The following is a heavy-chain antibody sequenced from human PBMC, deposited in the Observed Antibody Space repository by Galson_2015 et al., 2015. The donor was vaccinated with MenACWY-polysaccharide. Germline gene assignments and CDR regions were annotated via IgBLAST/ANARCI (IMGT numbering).Heavy chain of an antibody. Sequence: SETLSLTCAVYGGSFSGYYWSWIRQPPGKGLEWIGEMSHSGSTNCNPSLKSRVTISADTSKNQFSLRLTSVTAADTAVYYCARGVGARSRFGLWGQGTLVSVSS. V-gene: IGHV4-34*01. CDR1: GGSFSGYY. CDR2: MSHSGST. J-gene: IGHJ5*02. D-gene: IGHD1-26*01. CDR3: ARGVGARSRFGL.